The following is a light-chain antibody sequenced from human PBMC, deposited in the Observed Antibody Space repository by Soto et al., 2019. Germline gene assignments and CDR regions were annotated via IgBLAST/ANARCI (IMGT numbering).Light chain of an antibody. V-gene: IGKV1-9*01. Sequence: DIQLTQSPSFLSASVGDRVTITCRASQGISSYLAWYQQKPGKAPKLLIYAASTLQSGVPSRFSGSGSGTEFTLTMSSLQPDDFAAYYCQELNSYPYTFGQGTTLEIK. J-gene: IGKJ2*01. CDR3: QELNSYPYT. CDR1: QGISSY. CDR2: AAS.